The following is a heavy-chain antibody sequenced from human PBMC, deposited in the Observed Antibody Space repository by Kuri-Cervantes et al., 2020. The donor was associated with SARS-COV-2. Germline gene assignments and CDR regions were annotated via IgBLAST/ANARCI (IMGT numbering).Heavy chain of an antibody. Sequence: SLKISCAASGFTFDDYAMHWVRQAPGKGLEWVSGISWNSGIIGYADSVKGRFTISRDNAKNSLYLQMNSLRAEDTALYYCAKDIIAAAGMTIDYWGQGTLVTVSS. V-gene: IGHV3-9*01. CDR3: AKDIIAAAGMTIDY. CDR2: ISWNSGII. J-gene: IGHJ4*02. CDR1: GFTFDDYA. D-gene: IGHD6-13*01.